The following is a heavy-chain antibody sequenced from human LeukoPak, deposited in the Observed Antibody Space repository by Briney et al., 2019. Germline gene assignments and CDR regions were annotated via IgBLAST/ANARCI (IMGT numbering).Heavy chain of an antibody. J-gene: IGHJ4*02. Sequence: KPGGSLRLSCAASGFTFSSYSMNWVRQAPGKGLEWVSSISSSSSYIYYADSVKGRFTISRDNAKNSLYLQMNSLRAEDTAVYYCAKEYSSGPRGYFDYWGQGTLVTVSS. CDR3: AKEYSSGPRGYFDY. CDR2: ISSSSSYI. CDR1: GFTFSSYS. D-gene: IGHD6-19*01. V-gene: IGHV3-21*01.